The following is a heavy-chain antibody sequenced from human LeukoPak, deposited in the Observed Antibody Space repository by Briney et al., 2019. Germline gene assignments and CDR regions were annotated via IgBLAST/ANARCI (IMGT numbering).Heavy chain of an antibody. CDR1: GFTFDDYA. V-gene: IGHV3-9*01. D-gene: IGHD3-9*01. CDR2: ITCNSGSI. Sequence: PEGSLRLSCTASGFTFDDYAMHWVRQAPGKGLEWVSGITCNSGSIGYADSVKGRFTISRDNAKNSLHLEMNSLRAEDTAMYYCARDVVSFDGLLSLGCLDHWGLGTLVTVSS. CDR3: ARDVVSFDGLLSLGCLDH. J-gene: IGHJ4*02.